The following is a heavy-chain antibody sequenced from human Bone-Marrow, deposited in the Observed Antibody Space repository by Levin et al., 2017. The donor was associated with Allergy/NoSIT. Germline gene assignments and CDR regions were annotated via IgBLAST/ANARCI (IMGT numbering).Heavy chain of an antibody. CDR1: GGSISSSNW. J-gene: IGHJ4*02. V-gene: IGHV4-4*02. Sequence: SQTLSLTCAVSGGSISSSNWWSWVRQPPGKGLEWIGEIFHSGNTNYNPSLKGRVTMSIDKSKNQFSLKLNSVTAADTAVYYCARDFSAAAGTAFDYWGQGTLVTVSS. CDR3: ARDFSAAAGTAFDY. D-gene: IGHD6-13*01. CDR2: IFHSGNT.